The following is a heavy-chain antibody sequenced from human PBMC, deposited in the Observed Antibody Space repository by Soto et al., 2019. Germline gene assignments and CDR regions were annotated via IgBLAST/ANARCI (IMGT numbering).Heavy chain of an antibody. CDR1: GFTFSSYG. D-gene: IGHD5-18*01. CDR3: ARDRERGYSYGRLDY. CDR2: IWYDGSNK. J-gene: IGHJ4*02. V-gene: IGHV3-33*01. Sequence: GSLRLSCAASGFTFSSYGMHWVRQAPGKGLEWVAVIWYDGSNKYYADSVKGRFTISRDNSKNTLYLQMNSLRAEDTAVYYCARDRERGYSYGRLDYWGQGTLVTVSS.